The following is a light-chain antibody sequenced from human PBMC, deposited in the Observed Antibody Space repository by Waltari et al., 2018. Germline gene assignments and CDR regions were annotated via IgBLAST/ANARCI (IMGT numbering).Light chain of an antibody. J-gene: IGLJ3*02. CDR2: EDS. V-gene: IGLV3-10*01. CDR1: ALPKKY. CDR3: YSTDSSGNLRV. Sequence: SYELTQPPSVSVSPGQTARITCSGHALPKKYAFWYQQKSGQAPVLVIYEDSKRPSGIPERFSGSSSGTMATLTISGAQVEDEADYYCYSTDSSGNLRVFGGGTKLTVL.